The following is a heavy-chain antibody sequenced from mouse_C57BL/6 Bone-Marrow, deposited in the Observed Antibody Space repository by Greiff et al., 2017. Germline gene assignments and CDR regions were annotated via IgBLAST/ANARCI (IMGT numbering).Heavy chain of an antibody. Sequence: QVQLQQPGAELVKPGASVKLSCKASGYTFTSYWMHWVKQRPGQGLEWIGMIHPNSGSTNYNEKFKSKATLTVDKSSSTAYMQLSSLTSEDSAVYCCAGGLRDYYVMYYWGQGTSVTVSS. CDR1: GYTFTSYW. CDR2: IHPNSGST. J-gene: IGHJ4*01. D-gene: IGHD2-4*01. V-gene: IGHV1-64*01. CDR3: AGGLRDYYVMYY.